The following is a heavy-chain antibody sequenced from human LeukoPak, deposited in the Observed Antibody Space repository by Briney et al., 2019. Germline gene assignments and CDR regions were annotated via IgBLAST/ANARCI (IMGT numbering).Heavy chain of an antibody. CDR2: IYSGGST. Sequence: PGGSLRLSCAASGFTVSSNYMSWVRQAPGKGLEWVSVIYSGGSTYYADSVKGRFTISRDNSKNTLYLQMNSLRAEDTAVYYCVRDRRYCSGGSCYIVFDYWGQGTLVTVSS. J-gene: IGHJ4*02. CDR3: VRDRRYCSGGSCYIVFDY. D-gene: IGHD2-15*01. V-gene: IGHV3-53*01. CDR1: GFTVSSNY.